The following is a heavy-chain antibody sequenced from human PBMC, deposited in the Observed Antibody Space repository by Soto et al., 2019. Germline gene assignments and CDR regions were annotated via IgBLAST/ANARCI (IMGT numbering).Heavy chain of an antibody. J-gene: IGHJ5*02. CDR2: ISGGGGSI. Sequence: EVHLLEAGGGLVQPGGSLRLSCSASGFTASGFTFSLYAMNWVRRAPGKGLEWVSSISGGGGSIYYADSVKGRFTVSRDNSKNIVYLRMNSLRDDDTAVYYCAKGQDIPIFDHFDPWGPGTLVTVSS. CDR3: AKGQDIPIFDHFDP. V-gene: IGHV3-23*01. CDR1: GFTFSLYA. D-gene: IGHD3-3*01.